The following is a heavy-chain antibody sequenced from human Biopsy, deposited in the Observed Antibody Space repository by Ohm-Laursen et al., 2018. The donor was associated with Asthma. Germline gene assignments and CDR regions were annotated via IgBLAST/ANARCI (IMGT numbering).Heavy chain of an antibody. CDR2: INPSGGST. CDR1: GDILSSFG. V-gene: IGHV1-46*01. Sequence: ASVKVSCKAHGDILSSFGIKWVRKAPGQGLEWMGIINPSGGSTSYAQKFQGRVTMTRDTSTSTVYMGLSSLRSEDTAVYYCARAGALIVGATMGYWGQGTLVTVSS. D-gene: IGHD1-26*01. J-gene: IGHJ4*02. CDR3: ARAGALIVGATMGY.